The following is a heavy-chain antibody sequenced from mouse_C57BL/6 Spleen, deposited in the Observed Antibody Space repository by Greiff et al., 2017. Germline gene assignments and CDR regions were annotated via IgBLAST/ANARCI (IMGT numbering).Heavy chain of an antibody. V-gene: IGHV1-15*01. J-gene: IGHJ2*01. CDR2: IDPETGGT. D-gene: IGHD1-2*01. CDR3: TRCHCYYVDY. Sequence: QVQLQQSGAELVRPGASVTLSCKASGYTFTDYEMHWVKQTPVHGLEWIGAIDPETGGTAYNQKFKGKAILTADKSSSTAYMELRSLTSEDSAVYYCTRCHCYYVDYWGQVTTLSAAS. CDR1: GYTFTDYE.